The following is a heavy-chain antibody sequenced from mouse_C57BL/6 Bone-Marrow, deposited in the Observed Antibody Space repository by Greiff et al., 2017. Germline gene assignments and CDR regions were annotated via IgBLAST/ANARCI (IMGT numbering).Heavy chain of an antibody. J-gene: IGHJ3*01. V-gene: IGHV2-2*01. CDR3: ARENGSSYDWFAY. D-gene: IGHD1-1*01. CDR1: GFSLTSYG. CDR2: IWSGGST. Sequence: VQLQQSGPGLVQPSQCLSISCTVSGFSLTSYGVHWVRQSPGKGLEWLGVIWSGGSTDYNAAFISRLSISNDNSKSQVFFKMNSLQADDTAIYYCARENGSSYDWFAYWGQGTLVTVSA.